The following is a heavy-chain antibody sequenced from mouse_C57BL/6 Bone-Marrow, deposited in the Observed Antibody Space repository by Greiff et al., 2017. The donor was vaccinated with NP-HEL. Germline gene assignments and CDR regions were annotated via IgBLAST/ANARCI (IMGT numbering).Heavy chain of an antibody. CDR2: IYPRSGNT. J-gene: IGHJ2*01. CDR1: GYTFTSYG. Sequence: QVQLQQSGAELARPGASVKLSCKASGYTFTSYGISWVKQRTGQGLEWIGEIYPRSGNTYYNEKFKGKATLTADKSSSTAYMELRSLTSEDSAVYFCAMITTRRYYFDYWGQGTTLTVSS. CDR3: AMITTRRYYFDY. V-gene: IGHV1-81*01. D-gene: IGHD2-4*01.